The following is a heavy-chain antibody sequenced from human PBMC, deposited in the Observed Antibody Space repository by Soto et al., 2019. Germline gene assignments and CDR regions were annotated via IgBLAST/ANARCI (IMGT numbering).Heavy chain of an antibody. V-gene: IGHV1-18*01. CDR1: GYTFSGYG. D-gene: IGHD2-21*02. Sequence: QVQLVQSGAEVKKPGASVKVSCKAFGYTFSGYGISWVRQAPGQGLEWMGWISTYNGNTNYAQKLQGRVTMTTDTSTSTVYMEVRSLRSDDTAVYYCARSIVVVTTIVYLDYWGQGTLVTVSS. J-gene: IGHJ4*02. CDR2: ISTYNGNT. CDR3: ARSIVVVTTIVYLDY.